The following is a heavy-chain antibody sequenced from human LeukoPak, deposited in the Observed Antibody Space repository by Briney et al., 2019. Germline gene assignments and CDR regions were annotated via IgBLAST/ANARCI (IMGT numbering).Heavy chain of an antibody. D-gene: IGHD6-13*01. CDR3: ARGGGAAADYSYYYMDV. CDR1: GYTFTSYG. V-gene: IGHV1-18*01. Sequence: ASVKVSCKASGYTFTSYGITWVRQAPGQGLEWMGWISAYNGNTNYAQKLQGRVTMTSDTSTSTAYMELRGLRSDDTAVYYCARGGGAAADYSYYYMDVWGEGTTVTVSS. CDR2: ISAYNGNT. J-gene: IGHJ6*03.